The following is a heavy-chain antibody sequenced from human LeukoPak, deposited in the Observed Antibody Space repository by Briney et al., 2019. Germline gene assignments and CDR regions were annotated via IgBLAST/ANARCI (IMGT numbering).Heavy chain of an antibody. CDR2: INHSGST. D-gene: IGHD3-3*01. V-gene: IGHV4-34*01. Sequence: PSETLSLTCAVYGGSFSGYYWSWIRQPPGKGLEWIGEINHSGSTNYNPSLKSRVTISVDTSKNQFSLKLSSVTAADTAVYYCARGLGGRITIFGVAPAGGFDYWGQGTLVTVSS. CDR3: ARGLGGRITIFGVAPAGGFDY. CDR1: GGSFSGYY. J-gene: IGHJ4*02.